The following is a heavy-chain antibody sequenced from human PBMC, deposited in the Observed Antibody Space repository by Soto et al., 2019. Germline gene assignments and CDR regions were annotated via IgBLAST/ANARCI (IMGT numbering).Heavy chain of an antibody. J-gene: IGHJ5*02. CDR2: IYPGDSDT. CDR1: GYSFTSYW. D-gene: IGHD3-10*01. Sequence: GESLKISCKGSGYSFTSYWIGWVRQMPGKGLEWMGIIYPGDSDTRYSPSFQGQVTISADKSISTAYLQWSSLKASDTAMYYCARGYYYGSGSSRLPSVSGFDPWGQGTLVTVSS. CDR3: ARGYYYGSGSSRLPSVSGFDP. V-gene: IGHV5-51*01.